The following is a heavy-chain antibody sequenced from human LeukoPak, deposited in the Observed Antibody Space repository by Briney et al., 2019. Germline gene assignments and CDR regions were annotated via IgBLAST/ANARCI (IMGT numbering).Heavy chain of an antibody. CDR3: AKAGGDSSGYYYPYYYYMDV. Sequence: GSLRLSCAASGFTFSSYGMSWVRQAPGKGLEWVSAISGSGGSTYYADSVKGRFTISRDNSKNTLYLQMNSLRAEDTAVYYCAKAGGDSSGYYYPYYYYMDVWGKGTTVTISS. J-gene: IGHJ6*03. V-gene: IGHV3-23*01. CDR2: ISGSGGST. CDR1: GFTFSSYG. D-gene: IGHD3-22*01.